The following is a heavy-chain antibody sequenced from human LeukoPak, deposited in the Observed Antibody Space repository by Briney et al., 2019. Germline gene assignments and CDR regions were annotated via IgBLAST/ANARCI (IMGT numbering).Heavy chain of an antibody. CDR2: IKQDGSEK. J-gene: IGHJ4*02. Sequence: GGSLRLSCAASGFTLSGYWMTWVRQAPGKGLEWVANIKQDGSEKHYVDSEQGRFTISRDNAKNSLFLQMNSLRAEDTAVYYCATGQGYNYYWGQGTLVTVSS. CDR3: ATGQGYNYY. D-gene: IGHD5-24*01. CDR1: GFTLSGYW. V-gene: IGHV3-7*01.